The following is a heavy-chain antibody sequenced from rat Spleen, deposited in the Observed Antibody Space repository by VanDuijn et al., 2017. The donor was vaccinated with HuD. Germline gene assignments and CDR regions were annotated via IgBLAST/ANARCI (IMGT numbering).Heavy chain of an antibody. Sequence: QVQLKESGPGLVQPSQTLSLTCTVSGFSLISYSVHWVRQPPGKGLEWIAAISTGGNTYYNSGLKSRLGISRDTSKSQVFLKMNSVQTEDTAMYFCARLGDYWGQGVMVTVSS. D-gene: IGHD5-1*01. CDR1: GFSLISYS. V-gene: IGHV2-6*01. CDR2: ISTGGNT. CDR3: ARLGDY. J-gene: IGHJ2*01.